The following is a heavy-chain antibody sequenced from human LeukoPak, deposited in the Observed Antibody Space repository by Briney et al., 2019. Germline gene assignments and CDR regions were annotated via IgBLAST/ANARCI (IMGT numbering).Heavy chain of an antibody. CDR2: IIPIFGTA. D-gene: IGHD5-18*01. V-gene: IGHV1-69*13. CDR1: GGTFSSYA. Sequence: SVKVSCKASGGTFSSYAISWVRQAPGQGLEWMGGIIPIFGTANYAQKFQGRVTITADESTSTAYMELSSLRSEDTAVYYCARVSGYSYGPPIFDYWGQGTLVTVSS. CDR3: ARVSGYSYGPPIFDY. J-gene: IGHJ4*02.